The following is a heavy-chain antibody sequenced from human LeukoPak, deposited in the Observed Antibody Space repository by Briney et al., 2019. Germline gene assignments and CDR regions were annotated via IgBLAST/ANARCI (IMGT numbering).Heavy chain of an antibody. D-gene: IGHD3-10*01. CDR1: GGSISSGGYY. J-gene: IGHJ6*02. Sequence: PSETLSLTCTVSGGSISSGGYYWSWIRQHPGKGLEWIGYIYYSGSTYYNPSLKSRVTISVDTSKNQFSLKLSSVTAADTAVYYCARDSTMVRGVPRYYYYGMDVWGQGTAVTVSS. CDR2: IYYSGST. CDR3: ARDSTMVRGVPRYYYYGMDV. V-gene: IGHV4-31*03.